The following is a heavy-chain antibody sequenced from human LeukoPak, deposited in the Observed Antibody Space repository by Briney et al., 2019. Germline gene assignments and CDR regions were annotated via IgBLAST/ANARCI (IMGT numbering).Heavy chain of an antibody. J-gene: IGHJ4*02. V-gene: IGHV3-21*01. Sequence: GGSLRLSCAVSGFTFSRHSMNWVRQAPGKGLEWVSFISTSSSYIYYADSVKGRFTISRDNAKNSLYLQMNSLRAEDTAVYYCARDRAKDNWNDPGDYWGQGTLVTVSS. D-gene: IGHD1-20*01. CDR1: GFTFSRHS. CDR2: ISTSSSYI. CDR3: ARDRAKDNWNDPGDY.